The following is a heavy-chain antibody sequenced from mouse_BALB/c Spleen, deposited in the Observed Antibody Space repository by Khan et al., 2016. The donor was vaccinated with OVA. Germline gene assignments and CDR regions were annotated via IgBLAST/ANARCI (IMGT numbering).Heavy chain of an antibody. CDR1: GYTFTTYW. CDR2: IKPTSGYT. Sequence: QVRLQQSGAELAKPGASVKMSCKASGYTFTTYWMHWVKQRPGQGLEWIGYIKPTSGYTDYNEKFKDKATLSADKSSSTAYMQLSSLTSEDSAVYYCTRDRIDYWGQGTTLTVSS. J-gene: IGHJ2*01. V-gene: IGHV1-7*01. CDR3: TRDRIDY.